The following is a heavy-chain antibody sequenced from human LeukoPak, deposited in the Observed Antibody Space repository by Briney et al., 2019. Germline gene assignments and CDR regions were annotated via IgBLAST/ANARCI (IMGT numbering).Heavy chain of an antibody. CDR2: IYYSGST. V-gene: IGHV4-31*03. J-gene: IGHJ6*02. Sequence: SETLSLTCTVSGGSISSGGYYWSWIRQHPGKGLEWIGYIYYSGSTYYNPSLKSRVTISVDTSKNQFSLKLSSVTAADTAVYYCARDSRSIAAAGTEWLARYYYYGMDVWGQGTTVTVSS. CDR3: ARDSRSIAAAGTEWLARYYYYGMDV. CDR1: GGSISSGGYY. D-gene: IGHD6-13*01.